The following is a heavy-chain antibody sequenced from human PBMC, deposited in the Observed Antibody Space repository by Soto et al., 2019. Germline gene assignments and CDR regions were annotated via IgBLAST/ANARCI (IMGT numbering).Heavy chain of an antibody. J-gene: IGHJ5*02. CDR1: GGSISSYY. Sequence: SETLSLTCTVSGGSISSYYWSWIRQPPGKGLEWIGYIYYSGSTNYNPSLKSRVTISVDTSKNQFSLKLSSVTAADTAVYYCARESLEYCSGGSCCPIWFDPWGQGTLVTVSS. V-gene: IGHV4-59*01. CDR2: IYYSGST. D-gene: IGHD2-15*01. CDR3: ARESLEYCSGGSCCPIWFDP.